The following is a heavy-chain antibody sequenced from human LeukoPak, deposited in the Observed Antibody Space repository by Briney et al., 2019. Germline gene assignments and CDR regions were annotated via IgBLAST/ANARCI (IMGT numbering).Heavy chain of an antibody. CDR3: ARSANDYVWGTLGY. Sequence: SETLSLTYVVNGGSLSGFYWNWIRQPPGKGLEWIGDVHHSGSTNYNPSLESRVTISLDTSKNVVSLKLTSVTAADTAFYYCARSANDYVWGTLGYWGQGTLVTVSS. D-gene: IGHD3-16*01. J-gene: IGHJ4*02. CDR2: VHHSGST. V-gene: IGHV4-34*01. CDR1: GGSLSGFY.